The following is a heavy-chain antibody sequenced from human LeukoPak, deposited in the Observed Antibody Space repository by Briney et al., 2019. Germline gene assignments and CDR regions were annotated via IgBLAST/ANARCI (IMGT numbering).Heavy chain of an antibody. CDR2: VYISGDT. Sequence: PSETLSLTCTVAGGSVTTSYWSWIRQSAGEGLEWIGRVYISGDTKYNPSLKGRVLMSLDASKNQFSLSRRSVTAADTAVYYCARLIAEVGGGTNYFDTWGQGTLVTVSS. J-gene: IGHJ4*02. CDR3: ARLIAEVGGGTNYFDT. D-gene: IGHD2-21*01. CDR1: GGSVTTSY. V-gene: IGHV4-4*07.